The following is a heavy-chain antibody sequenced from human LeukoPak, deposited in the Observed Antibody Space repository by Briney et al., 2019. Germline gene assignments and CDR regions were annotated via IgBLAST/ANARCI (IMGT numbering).Heavy chain of an antibody. V-gene: IGHV3-7*01. Sequence: PGVSLRLSCAASGFTFSSYWMSWVRQAPGQGLEWVANIKQDGSEKYYVDSVKGRFTISRDNAKTSLYLQMNRLRAEDTAVYYCARDLGATEAFDIWGQGTMVTVSS. D-gene: IGHD1-26*01. CDR2: IKQDGSEK. CDR3: ARDLGATEAFDI. J-gene: IGHJ3*02. CDR1: GFTFSSYW.